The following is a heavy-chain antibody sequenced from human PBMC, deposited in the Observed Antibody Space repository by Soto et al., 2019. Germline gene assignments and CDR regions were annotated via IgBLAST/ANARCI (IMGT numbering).Heavy chain of an antibody. V-gene: IGHV1-2*02. Sequence: HYMHWVRQAPGQGLEWMGWINPNSGGTNYAQKFQGRVTMTRDTSISTAYMELSRLRSDDTAVYYCARDEGPAYYDILTGYYIYYGMDVWGQGTTVTVSS. CDR2: INPNSGGT. D-gene: IGHD3-9*01. CDR3: ARDEGPAYYDILTGYYIYYGMDV. CDR1: HY. J-gene: IGHJ6*02.